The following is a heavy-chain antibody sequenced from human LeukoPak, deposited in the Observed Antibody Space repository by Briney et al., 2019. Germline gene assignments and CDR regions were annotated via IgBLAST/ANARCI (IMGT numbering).Heavy chain of an antibody. Sequence: SETLSLTCTVSGGSISSSSYYWGWIRQPPGKGLERIGSIYYSGSTYYNPSLKSRVTISVDTSKNQFSLKLSSVTAADTAVYYCARPVHTGPWVDTAMASYSTWGQGTLVTVSS. J-gene: IGHJ5*02. CDR1: GGSISSSSYY. CDR2: IYYSGST. D-gene: IGHD5-18*01. V-gene: IGHV4-39*01. CDR3: ARPVHTGPWVDTAMASYST.